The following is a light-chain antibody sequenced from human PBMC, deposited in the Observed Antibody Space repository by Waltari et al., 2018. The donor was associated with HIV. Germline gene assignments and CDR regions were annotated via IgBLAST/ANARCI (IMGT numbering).Light chain of an antibody. CDR1: SSDVGGYTS. CDR2: DVS. J-gene: IGLJ1*01. CDR3: KSKTSSSTPCV. Sequence: QSALTQPAPVSGSPGQSIPIPCTGTSSDVGGYTSVAWYQQHPGKAPKLIIYDVSNRPSGVPYRFSGSKSGNTASLTISGLQAEDEADYYCKSKTSSSTPCVFGTGTKVTVL. V-gene: IGLV2-14*03.